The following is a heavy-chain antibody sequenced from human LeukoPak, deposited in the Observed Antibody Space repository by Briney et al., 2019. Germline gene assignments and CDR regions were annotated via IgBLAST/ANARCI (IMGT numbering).Heavy chain of an antibody. CDR2: INHSGST. CDR3: ARRKRVTSWYYDSSGYRPYYFDY. CDR1: GGSFSGYY. D-gene: IGHD3-22*01. V-gene: IGHV4-34*01. J-gene: IGHJ4*02. Sequence: PSETLSLTCAVYGGSFSGYYWSWIRQPPGKGLEWIGEINHSGSTNYNPSLKSRVTISVDTSKNQSSLKLSSVTAADTAVYYCARRKRVTSWYYDSSGYRPYYFDYWGQGTLVTVSS.